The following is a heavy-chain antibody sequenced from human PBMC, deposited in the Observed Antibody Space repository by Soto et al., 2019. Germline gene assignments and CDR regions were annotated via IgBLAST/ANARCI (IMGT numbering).Heavy chain of an antibody. CDR2: INPSGGST. V-gene: IGHV1-46*01. Sequence: ASVKVSCKASGYTFTSSYMHWVRQAPGQGLEWMGIINPSGGSTSYAQKFQGRVTMTRDTSTSTVYMELSSLRSEDTAVYYCARDKPGPLTTVTYYYYYGMDVWGQGTTVTVSS. D-gene: IGHD4-17*01. J-gene: IGHJ6*02. CDR3: ARDKPGPLTTVTYYYYYGMDV. CDR1: GYTFTSSY.